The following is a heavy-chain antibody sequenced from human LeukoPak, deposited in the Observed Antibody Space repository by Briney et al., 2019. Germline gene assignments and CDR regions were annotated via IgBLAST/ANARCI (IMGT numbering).Heavy chain of an antibody. CDR1: GYTFTGYY. CDR2: INPNSGGT. D-gene: IGHD2-15*01. V-gene: IGHV1-2*02. CDR3: ARLVVVAATISNYYYYYMDV. Sequence: ASVTVSCKASGYTFTGYYMHWVRQAPGQGLEWMGWINPNSGGTNYAQKFQGRVTMTRDTSISTAYMELSRLRSDDTAVYYCARLVVVAATISNYYYYYMDVWGKGTTVTVSS. J-gene: IGHJ6*03.